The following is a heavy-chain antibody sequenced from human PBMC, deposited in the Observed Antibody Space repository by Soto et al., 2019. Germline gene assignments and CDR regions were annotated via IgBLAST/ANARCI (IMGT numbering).Heavy chain of an antibody. D-gene: IGHD6-6*01. V-gene: IGHV4-39*01. Sequence: TLSPTCTVSWWSLRNNSLYLGWVRPPPGKGLEWIVSIYYSGSTYYNPSLRSRVTISVDTSKNQFSLKLNSVTAADSAMYYCARHGSNIAARVDYWGQGTLVTVSS. J-gene: IGHJ4*02. CDR1: WWSLRNNSLY. CDR2: IYYSGST. CDR3: ARHGSNIAARVDY.